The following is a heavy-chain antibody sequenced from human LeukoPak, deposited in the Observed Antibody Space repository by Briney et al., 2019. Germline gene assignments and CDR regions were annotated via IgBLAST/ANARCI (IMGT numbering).Heavy chain of an antibody. V-gene: IGHV4-34*01. Sequence: SETLSLTCAVYGGSFSGYYWSWIRQPPGKGLEWIGEINHSGSTNYNPSLKSRVTISVDTSKNQFSLKLSSVTAADTAVYYCARGSRSTWVNRYYFDYRGQGTLVTVSS. J-gene: IGHJ4*02. CDR3: ARGSRSTWVNRYYFDY. CDR2: INHSGST. D-gene: IGHD3-10*01. CDR1: GGSFSGYY.